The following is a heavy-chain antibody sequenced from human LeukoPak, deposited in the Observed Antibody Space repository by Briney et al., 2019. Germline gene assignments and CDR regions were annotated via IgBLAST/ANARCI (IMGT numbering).Heavy chain of an antibody. CDR1: GFTFSSYA. CDR2: ISGSGGST. D-gene: IGHD2-2*01. Sequence: GGSLRLSCAASGFTFSSYAMSWVRQAPGKGLEWVSAISGSGGSTYYADSVKGRFTISRDHSKNTLYLQMNSLRAADTAVYYCARDKGPSYLSSFDYWGQGTLVTVSS. V-gene: IGHV3-23*01. J-gene: IGHJ4*02. CDR3: ARDKGPSYLSSFDY.